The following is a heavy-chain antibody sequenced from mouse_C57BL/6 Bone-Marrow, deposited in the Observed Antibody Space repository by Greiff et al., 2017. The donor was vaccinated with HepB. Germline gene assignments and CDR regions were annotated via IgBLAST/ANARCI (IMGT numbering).Heavy chain of an antibody. V-gene: IGHV1-26*01. CDR2: INPNNGGT. CDR1: GYTFTDYY. CDR3: GRGDYDYAPVFDG. Sequence: EVQLQQSGPELVKPGASVKISCKASGYTFTDYYMNWVKQSHGKSLEWIGDINPNNGGTSYNQKFKGKATLTVDKSSSTAYMELRSLTSEDSAVYSCGRGDYDYAPVFDGWGTGTTVTVSS. D-gene: IGHD2-4*01. J-gene: IGHJ1*03.